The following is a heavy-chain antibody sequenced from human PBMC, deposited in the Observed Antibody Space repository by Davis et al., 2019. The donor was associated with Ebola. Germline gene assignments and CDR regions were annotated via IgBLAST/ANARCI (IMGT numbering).Heavy chain of an antibody. V-gene: IGHV1-2*02. Sequence: ASVQVSCKASGYTFTGYYMHWVRQAPGQGLEWMGWINPNSGGTNYAQKFQGRVTMTRDTSISTAYMELSRLRSDDTAVYYCARVGWNFYYGMDVWGQGTTVTVSS. CDR3: ARVGWNFYYGMDV. CDR1: GYTFTGYY. CDR2: INPNSGGT. J-gene: IGHJ6*02. D-gene: IGHD6-19*01.